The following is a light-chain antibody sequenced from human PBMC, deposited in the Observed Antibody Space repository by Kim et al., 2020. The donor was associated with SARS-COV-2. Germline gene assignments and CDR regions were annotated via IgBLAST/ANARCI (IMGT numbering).Light chain of an antibody. J-gene: IGKJ4*01. CDR3: QQYGSSPQIT. CDR1: QSVSSSY. Sequence: EIVLTQSPGTLSLSPGERATLSCRASQSVSSSYLVWYQQKPGQAPRLLIYGASSRATGIPDRFSGSGSGTDFTLTISRLEPEDFAVYYCQQYGSSPQITFGGGTKVDIK. V-gene: IGKV3-20*01. CDR2: GAS.